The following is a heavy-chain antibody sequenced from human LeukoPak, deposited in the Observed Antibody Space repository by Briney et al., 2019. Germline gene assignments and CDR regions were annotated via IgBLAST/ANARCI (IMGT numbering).Heavy chain of an antibody. J-gene: IGHJ4*02. Sequence: SETLSLTCTVSGGSIGSYYWSWIRQPPGKGLEWIGYISYSGSTNYNPSLRSRVTISVDTSKNQFSLKLSSVIVTDTAVYYCARVGCSGGSCFDHWGQGTPVTVSS. CDR2: ISYSGST. D-gene: IGHD2-15*01. V-gene: IGHV4-59*01. CDR1: GGSIGSYY. CDR3: ARVGCSGGSCFDH.